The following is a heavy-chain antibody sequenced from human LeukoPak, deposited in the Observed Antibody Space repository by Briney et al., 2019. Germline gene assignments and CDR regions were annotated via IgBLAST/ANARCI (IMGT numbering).Heavy chain of an antibody. CDR1: GGSFSGYY. D-gene: IGHD5-18*01. CDR3: ASFIQGYSYGSPYYFDY. Sequence: SETLSLTCGVYGGSFSGYYWSWIRQPPGKGLDWIGEINHSGSTNYNPSLKSRVTISVDTSKNQFSLKLSSVTAADTAVYYCASFIQGYSYGSPYYFDYWGQGTLVTVSP. CDR2: INHSGST. J-gene: IGHJ4*02. V-gene: IGHV4-34*01.